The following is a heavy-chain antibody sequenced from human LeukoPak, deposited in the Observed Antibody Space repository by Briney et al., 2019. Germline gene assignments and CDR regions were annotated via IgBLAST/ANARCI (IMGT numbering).Heavy chain of an antibody. CDR3: AKDRSIGTYYTFDH. CDR1: GFTFSNYG. CDR2: IIGSGGIT. Sequence: GGSLRLSCAASGFTFSNYGMNWVRQAPGKGLEWISGIIGSGGITYYADSVKGRFTVSRDNSKNSLYLQMSSLTAADTAVYYCAKDRSIGTYYTFDHWGQGTLVTVSS. V-gene: IGHV3-23*01. D-gene: IGHD1-26*01. J-gene: IGHJ4*02.